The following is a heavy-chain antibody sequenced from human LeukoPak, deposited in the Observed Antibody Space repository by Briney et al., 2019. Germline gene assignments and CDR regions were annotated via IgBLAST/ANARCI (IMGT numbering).Heavy chain of an antibody. D-gene: IGHD5-12*01. CDR2: IYPGDSDT. J-gene: IGHJ4*02. CDR1: GYNFISNW. CDR3: ARVDRRGYSDYTAILPDF. Sequence: GESLKISCKGSGYNFISNWIGWVRQMPGKGLECMGIIYPGDSDTIYSPSFQGQVTISADKSISTAYLQWRSLKASDTAMYYCARVDRRGYSDYTAILPDFWGQGTLVTVSS. V-gene: IGHV5-51*01.